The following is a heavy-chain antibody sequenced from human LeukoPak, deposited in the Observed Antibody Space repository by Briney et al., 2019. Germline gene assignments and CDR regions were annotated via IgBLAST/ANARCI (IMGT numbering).Heavy chain of an antibody. CDR2: IKQDGSVK. CDR3: ARIGYSSSSFDY. V-gene: IGHV3-7*01. D-gene: IGHD6-6*01. Sequence: PGGSLRLSCAASGFTFSNYCMSWVRQAPGRGLEWVANIKQDGSVKYYVDSVKGRFTISRDNAKNSLYLQMNSLRAEDTAFYYCARIGYSSSSFDYWGQGTLVTVSS. J-gene: IGHJ4*02. CDR1: GFTFSNYC.